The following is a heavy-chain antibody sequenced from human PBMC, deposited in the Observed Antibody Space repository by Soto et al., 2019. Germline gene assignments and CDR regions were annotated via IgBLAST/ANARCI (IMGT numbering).Heavy chain of an antibody. D-gene: IGHD2-2*01. J-gene: IGHJ4*02. CDR2: IHHSGSV. CDR3: EMVVPVATYFDY. Sequence: QVHLQEAGPGLVKPSVTLSLTCAVSGGSISSSNWWTWVRQPPGKGLEGIGEIHHSGSVKYNPSLHTGVTISVDTSKTQFSLKLSSVTDAATAVYYCEMVVPVATYFDYWGQGTLVTVSS. V-gene: IGHV4-4*02. CDR1: GGSISSSNW.